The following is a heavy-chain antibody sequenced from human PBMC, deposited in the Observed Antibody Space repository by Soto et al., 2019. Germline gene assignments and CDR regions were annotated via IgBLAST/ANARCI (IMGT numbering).Heavy chain of an antibody. D-gene: IGHD1-20*01. V-gene: IGHV4-4*07. CDR2: VYSSGAT. Sequence: PSETLSLTCTVSGDSVSNYYWSWIRQPAGRGLEWIGRVYSSGATNYNPCLNGRVTMSVDTSRNQFSLRLSSVTAADTAIYYCTKGPNWNYYYYGVDVWGQGTAVTVSS. J-gene: IGHJ6*02. CDR3: TKGPNWNYYYYGVDV. CDR1: GDSVSNYY.